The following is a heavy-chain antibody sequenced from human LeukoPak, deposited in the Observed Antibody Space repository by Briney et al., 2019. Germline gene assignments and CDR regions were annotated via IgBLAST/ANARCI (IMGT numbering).Heavy chain of an antibody. CDR2: IIPILGIA. J-gene: IGHJ4*02. CDR1: GGTFSSYA. D-gene: IGHD4-17*01. V-gene: IGHV1-69*04. Sequence: SVKVSCKTSGGTFSSYAISWVRQAPGQGLEWMGRIIPILGIANYAQKFQGRVTITADKSTSTAYMELSSLRSEDTAVYYCARAFDYGDQLQPHFDYWGQGTLVTVSS. CDR3: ARAFDYGDQLQPHFDY.